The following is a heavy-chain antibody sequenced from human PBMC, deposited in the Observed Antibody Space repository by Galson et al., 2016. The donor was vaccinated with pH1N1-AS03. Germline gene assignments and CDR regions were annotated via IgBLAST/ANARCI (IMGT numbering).Heavy chain of an antibody. V-gene: IGHV5-51*01. J-gene: IGHJ4*02. CDR1: GYIFTSYW. Sequence: QSGAEVTKPGESLKISCKTSGYIFTSYWVAWVRHMPGKGLEWMGIIYPGDSDTRYSPSFQGQVTISADRSINTAYLQWSSLMASDTDIYYCARQVRDGYNDYFDYWGQGILVTVSS. CDR2: IYPGDSDT. CDR3: ARQVRDGYNDYFDY. D-gene: IGHD5-24*01.